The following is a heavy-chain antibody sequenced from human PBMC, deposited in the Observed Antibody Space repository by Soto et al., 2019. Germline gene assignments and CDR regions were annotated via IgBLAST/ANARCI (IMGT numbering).Heavy chain of an antibody. CDR2: IYYSGST. J-gene: IGHJ4*02. CDR1: GGSISSSSYY. D-gene: IGHD1-26*01. V-gene: IGHV4-39*01. Sequence: QLQLQESGPGLVKPSETLSLTCTVSGGSISSSSYYWGWIRQPPGKGLGWIGSIYYSGSTYYNPSHRSRVTLSLDTSKNQFSLKLSSVTAAYTAVYYCARREIVGANFDFWGQGTLVTVSS. CDR3: ARREIVGANFDF.